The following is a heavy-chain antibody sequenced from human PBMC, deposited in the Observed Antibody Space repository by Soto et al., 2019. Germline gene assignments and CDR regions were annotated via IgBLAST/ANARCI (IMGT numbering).Heavy chain of an antibody. D-gene: IGHD3-10*01. CDR2: VHHSWGS. CDR1: GGSISSYY. J-gene: IGHJ6*02. CDR3: ARQGFGPLHGLVDV. Sequence: SETLSLTCTVSGGSISSYYWSWFRQSPGKRMEWIGYVHHSWGSSYNPSLQSRVAISPDTSKSQFSLKVTSVTATDTAVYYCARQGFGPLHGLVDVWGQGTTVTVSS. V-gene: IGHV4-59*08.